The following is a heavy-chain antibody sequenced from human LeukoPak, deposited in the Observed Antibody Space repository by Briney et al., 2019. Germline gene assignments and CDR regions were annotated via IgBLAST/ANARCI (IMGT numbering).Heavy chain of an antibody. V-gene: IGHV3-7*01. D-gene: IGHD3-10*01. J-gene: IGHJ4*02. CDR3: ARDGRAPNSGSLDY. CDR2: IKHDGGKK. CDR1: GFTFSSYW. Sequence: WASLKLSCKASGFTFSSYWMSWVRQAPGQGLEWMGNIKHDGGKKYYVDSVKGRVTISRDNAKNSLYLQMSSLRAEDTAVYYCARDGRAPNSGSLDYWGQGTLVTVSS.